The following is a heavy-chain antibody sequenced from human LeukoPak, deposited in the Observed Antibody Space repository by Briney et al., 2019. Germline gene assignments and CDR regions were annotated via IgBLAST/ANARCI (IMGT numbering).Heavy chain of an antibody. Sequence: PSETLSLTCTVSGGSVSSSYYWGWIRQPPGKGLEWIGYIYYSGSTNYNPSLKSRVTISVDTSKNQFSLKLSSVTAADTAVYYCARHSRGDYYGSGSPFDPWGQGTLVTVSS. D-gene: IGHD3-10*01. CDR1: GGSVSSSYY. CDR2: IYYSGST. CDR3: ARHSRGDYYGSGSPFDP. V-gene: IGHV4-59*08. J-gene: IGHJ5*02.